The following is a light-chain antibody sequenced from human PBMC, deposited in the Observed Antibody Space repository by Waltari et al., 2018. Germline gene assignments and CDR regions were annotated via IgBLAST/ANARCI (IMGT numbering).Light chain of an antibody. V-gene: IGLV2-14*03. J-gene: IGLJ2*01. CDR3: SSYMDTTALEL. CDR2: DVT. CDR1: SSDIGSYNY. Sequence: QSALTQPASVSGSPGQSITISCTGTSSDIGSYNYVSWYQQHPGKAPKLIIFDVTNRPSGVANCFSGSKSGNTASLIISGLQGEDEADYYCSSYMDTTALELFGGGTSLTVL.